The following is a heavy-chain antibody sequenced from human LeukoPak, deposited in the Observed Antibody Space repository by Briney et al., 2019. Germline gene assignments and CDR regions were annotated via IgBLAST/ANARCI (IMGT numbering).Heavy chain of an antibody. D-gene: IGHD2-15*01. CDR1: GYTFTGYY. J-gene: IGHJ4*02. CDR3: ARDNRGGNSGSGGSCYSEY. CDR2: INPNSGGT. Sequence: ASVKVSCKASGYTFTGYYMHWVRQAPGQGLEWMGWINPNSGGTNYAQKFQGRVTMTRDTSISTAYMELSRLRSDDTAVYYCARDNRGGNSGSGGSCYSEYWGQGTLVTVSS. V-gene: IGHV1-2*02.